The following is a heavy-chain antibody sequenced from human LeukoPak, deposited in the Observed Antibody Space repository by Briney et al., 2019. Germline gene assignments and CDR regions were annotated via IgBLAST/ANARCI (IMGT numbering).Heavy chain of an antibody. CDR3: ARRYPVYQLLPPQDAFDI. CDR1: GGSISSSSYY. CDR2: IYYSGST. J-gene: IGHJ3*02. Sequence: SETLSLTCTVSGGSISSSSYYWGWIRQPPGKGLEWIGSIYYSGSTYYNPSLKSRVTISVDTSKNQFSLKLSSVTAADTAVYYCARRYPVYQLLPPQDAFDIWGQGTMVAVSS. D-gene: IGHD2-2*01. V-gene: IGHV4-39*01.